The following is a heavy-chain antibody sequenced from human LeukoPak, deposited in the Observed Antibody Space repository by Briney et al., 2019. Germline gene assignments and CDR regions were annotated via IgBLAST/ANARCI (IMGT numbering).Heavy chain of an antibody. D-gene: IGHD2-15*01. Sequence: SETLSLTCTVSGGSISGYYWSWIRQPPGKGLEWIGEINHSGSTNYNPSLKSRVTISVDTSKNQFSLKLSSVTAADTAVYYCARVCYRKPYYYYGMDVWGQGTTVTVSS. CDR3: ARVCYRKPYYYYGMDV. CDR2: INHSGST. CDR1: GGSISGYY. V-gene: IGHV4-34*01. J-gene: IGHJ6*02.